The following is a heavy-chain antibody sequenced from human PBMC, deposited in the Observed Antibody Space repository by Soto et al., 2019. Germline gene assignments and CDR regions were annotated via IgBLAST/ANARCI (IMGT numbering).Heavy chain of an antibody. D-gene: IGHD4-4*01. J-gene: IGHJ4*02. Sequence: TSVKVSCKASGLPFTSSAVQWVRQARGRRLEWIGWIVVGSGNTNYAQKFQERVTITRDMSTSTAYMELSSLRSEDTAVYYWAAARETYSTSFHYCGKGTLVTVYS. V-gene: IGHV1-58*01. CDR1: GLPFTSSA. CDR3: AAARETYSTSFHY. CDR2: IVVGSGNT.